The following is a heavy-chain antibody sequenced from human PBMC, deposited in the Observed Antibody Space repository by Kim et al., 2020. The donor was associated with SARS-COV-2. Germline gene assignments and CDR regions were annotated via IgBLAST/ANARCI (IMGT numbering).Heavy chain of an antibody. J-gene: IGHJ5*02. CDR1: GGSFSGYY. Sequence: SETLSLTCAVYGGSFSGYYWSWIRQPPGKGLEWIGEINHSGSTNYNPSLKSRVTISVDTSKNQFSLKLSSVTAADTAVYYCAREPIAAAGIGSLRSGDWFDPWGQGTLVTVSS. CDR2: INHSGST. CDR3: AREPIAAAGIGSLRSGDWFDP. V-gene: IGHV4-34*01. D-gene: IGHD6-13*01.